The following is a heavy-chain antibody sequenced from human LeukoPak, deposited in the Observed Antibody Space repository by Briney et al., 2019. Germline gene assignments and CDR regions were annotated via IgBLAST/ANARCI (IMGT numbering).Heavy chain of an antibody. CDR3: ARGYDSSGYPFEY. CDR1: GGSISSSSSY. J-gene: IGHJ4*02. D-gene: IGHD3-22*01. V-gene: IGHV4-39*01. Sequence: SETLSLTCTLSGGSISSSSSYWGWIRQPPGKGLEWIGSIYYSGNIYYNPSLKSRVTMSVDTSKNQFSLKLSSVTAADTAVYYCARGYDSSGYPFEYWGQGTLVTVSS. CDR2: IYYSGNI.